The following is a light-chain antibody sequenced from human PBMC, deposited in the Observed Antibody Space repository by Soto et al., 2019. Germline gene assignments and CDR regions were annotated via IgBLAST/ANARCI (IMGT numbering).Light chain of an antibody. Sequence: EIVLTQSPGTLSLSPGERATLSCRASQSVSSNYLAWYQQKPGQAPRLLIYGASSRATGIPDRFSGSGSGTDFTLTISRLEPEDFAVYYCQQYGRSPGLLTFGPGTKVDI. J-gene: IGKJ3*01. CDR3: QQYGRSPGLLT. CDR2: GAS. V-gene: IGKV3-20*01. CDR1: QSVSSNY.